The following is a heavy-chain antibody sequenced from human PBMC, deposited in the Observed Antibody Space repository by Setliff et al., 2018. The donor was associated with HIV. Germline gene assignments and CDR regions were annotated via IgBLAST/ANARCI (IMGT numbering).Heavy chain of an antibody. V-gene: IGHV1-3*04. D-gene: IGHD5-12*01. CDR2: INTGNGNT. CDR3: ARDRVPKRGYTYREPDFDS. Sequence: ASVKVSCKASGYSFASHSLHWVRQAPGQGLEWMGWINTGNGNTKYSQKFQDRVTTTRDTSANTGYMELSGLRSEDTAVYYCARDRVPKRGYTYREPDFDSWGQGTLVTVSS. J-gene: IGHJ5*01. CDR1: GYSFASHS.